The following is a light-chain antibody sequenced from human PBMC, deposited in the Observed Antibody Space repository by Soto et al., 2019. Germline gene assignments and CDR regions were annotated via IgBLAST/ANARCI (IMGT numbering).Light chain of an antibody. CDR3: CSYAGSSTDV. J-gene: IGLJ1*01. Sequence: QSVLTQPASVSGSPGQWITIPCPGTRSDGGGYNLVYWYQQHPGQAPQLMIYEVSKRPSGLSTRSSASKSGNPPSLTISGLQAETEPVYYCCSYAGSSTDVFAMGTKAPVL. V-gene: IGLV2-23*02. CDR1: RSDGGGYNL. CDR2: EVS.